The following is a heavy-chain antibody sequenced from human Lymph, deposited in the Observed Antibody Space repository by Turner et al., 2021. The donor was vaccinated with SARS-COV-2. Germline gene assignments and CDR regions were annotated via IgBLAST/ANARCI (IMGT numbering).Heavy chain of an antibody. Sequence: QVQLQESGPGLVKPSQTLSLTCTVSGGSISSGGYYWSWIRQHPGKGLEWIGYNYYRGSSYYNPPLKRRVTIAVETTKNQFPRNMSSVAAADAAVYYCARFPVGGAFDIWGQGTMVTVSS. CDR2: NYYRGSS. D-gene: IGHD3-16*01. J-gene: IGHJ3*02. CDR3: ARFPVGGAFDI. CDR1: GGSISSGGYY. V-gene: IGHV4-31*03.